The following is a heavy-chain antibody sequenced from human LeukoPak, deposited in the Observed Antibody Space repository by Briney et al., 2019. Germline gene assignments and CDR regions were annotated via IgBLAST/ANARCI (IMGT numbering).Heavy chain of an antibody. CDR1: GGSISSYY. CDR2: IYYSGST. Sequence: KPSETLSLTCTVAGGSISSYYWSWIRQPPGKGREWIGYIYYSGSTNYNPSLKSRVTISVDTSKNQFSLKLSSVTAADTAVYYCARVGVSGSKVYFDYWGQGTLVTVSS. V-gene: IGHV4-59*01. J-gene: IGHJ4*02. CDR3: ARVGVSGSKVYFDY. D-gene: IGHD1-26*01.